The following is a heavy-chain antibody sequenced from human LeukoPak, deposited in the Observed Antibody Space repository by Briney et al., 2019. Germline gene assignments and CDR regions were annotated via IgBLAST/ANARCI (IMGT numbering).Heavy chain of an antibody. V-gene: IGHV4-31*03. Sequence: SQTLSLTCTVSGGSISSGRYYWGWIRQHPGKGLESIGYIYNSGSTYYNPSLKSRVTISADTSKNQFSLKLSSVTAADTAVYYCARDTGGGDFGYYFDYWGQGTLVTVSS. CDR1: GGSISSGRYY. D-gene: IGHD2-21*01. J-gene: IGHJ4*02. CDR2: IYNSGST. CDR3: ARDTGGGDFGYYFDY.